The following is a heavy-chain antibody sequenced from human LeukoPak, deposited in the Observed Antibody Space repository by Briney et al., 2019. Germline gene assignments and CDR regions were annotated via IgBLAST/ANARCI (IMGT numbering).Heavy chain of an antibody. J-gene: IGHJ5*02. D-gene: IGHD3-10*01. CDR3: ARLSVYHYSGSYLIRGWFDP. CDR2: IYHSGST. V-gene: IGHV4-38-2*01. Sequence: SETLSLTCAVSGYSISSGYYWGWIRQPPGKGLEWIGSIYHSGSTYYNPSLKSRVTISVDTSKNQFSLKLSSVTATDTAVYYCARLSVYHYSGSYLIRGWFDPWAREPWSPSPQ. CDR1: GYSISSGYY.